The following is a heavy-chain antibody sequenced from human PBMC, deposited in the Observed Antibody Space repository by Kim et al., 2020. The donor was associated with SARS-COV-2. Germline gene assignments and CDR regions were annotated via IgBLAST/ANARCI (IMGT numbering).Heavy chain of an antibody. J-gene: IGHJ4*02. CDR2: IWSDGSNE. D-gene: IGHD5-18*01. CDR1: GFTFNSYG. Sequence: GGSLRLSCAASGFTFNSYGMHWVRQAPGKGLEWVAVIWSDGSNEYYGDSVKGRFSISRDNSKNTLYLQMNSLRVEDTAVYYCVKRIENNYGHFDYWGQGTLVTVSS. V-gene: IGHV3-30*02. CDR3: VKRIENNYGHFDY.